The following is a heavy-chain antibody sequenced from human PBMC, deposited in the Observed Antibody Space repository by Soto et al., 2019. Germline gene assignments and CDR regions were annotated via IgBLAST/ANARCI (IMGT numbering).Heavy chain of an antibody. D-gene: IGHD2-15*01. J-gene: IGHJ4*02. CDR3: ASDTVVAASFDS. Sequence: EVQLVESGGGLLKPGGSLTLSCAASGFAFRSYNMNWVRQAPGKGLEWVSYISSGSSNIYYADSVKGRFTISGDNAKNSLFLQMDSXXXEVSAVYYCASDTVVAASFDSWGQGTLVTVSS. CDR1: GFAFRSYN. CDR2: ISSGSSNI. V-gene: IGHV3-21*01.